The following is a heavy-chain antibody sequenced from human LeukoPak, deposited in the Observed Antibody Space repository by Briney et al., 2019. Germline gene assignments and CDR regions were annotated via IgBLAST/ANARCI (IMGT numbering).Heavy chain of an antibody. D-gene: IGHD2-2*01. J-gene: IGHJ3*02. CDR1: GYTFTSYY. V-gene: IGHV1-46*01. CDR3: ARAGYCSSTSCLGAFDI. CDR2: IDPSGGST. Sequence: ASVKVSCKASGYTFTSYYMHWVRQAPGQGFEWMGIIDPSGGSTSYAQKFQGRVTMTRDTSTSTVYMELSSLRSEDTAVYYCARAGYCSSTSCLGAFDIWGQGTMVTVSS.